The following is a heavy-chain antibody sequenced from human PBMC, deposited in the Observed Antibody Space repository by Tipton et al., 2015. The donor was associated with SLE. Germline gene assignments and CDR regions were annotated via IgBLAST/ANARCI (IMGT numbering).Heavy chain of an antibody. CDR3: AGGTGAYFDH. V-gene: IGHV3-30*02. CDR1: GFTLSDYG. J-gene: IGHJ4*02. Sequence: GSLRLSCAASGFTLSDYGMHWVRQAPGKGLEWVAFIRYDGSDKDHTDSVKGRFTISRDNSKNTLYLQMNRLRVEDTAVYYCAGGTGAYFDHWGQGTLVTVSS. CDR2: IRYDGSDK. D-gene: IGHD3-16*01.